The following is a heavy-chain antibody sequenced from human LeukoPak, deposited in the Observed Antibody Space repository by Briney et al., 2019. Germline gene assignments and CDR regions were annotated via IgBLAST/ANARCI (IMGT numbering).Heavy chain of an antibody. CDR1: GGTFSSYA. CDR3: ARGLLKAGYYYDSSGYYSDDDY. Sequence: SVKVSCKASGGTFSSYAISWVRQAPGQGLEWMGRIIPILGIANYAQKFQGRVTITADKSTSTAYMELSSLRSEDTAVYYCARGLLKAGYYYDSSGYYSDDDYWGQGTLVTVSS. D-gene: IGHD3-22*01. CDR2: IIPILGIA. V-gene: IGHV1-69*04. J-gene: IGHJ4*02.